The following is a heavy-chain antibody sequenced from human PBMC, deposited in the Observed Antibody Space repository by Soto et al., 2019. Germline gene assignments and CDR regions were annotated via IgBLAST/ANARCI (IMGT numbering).Heavy chain of an antibody. CDR1: GFSFSHYA. J-gene: IGHJ4*02. CDR3: VKVWGGYYFDY. Sequence: EVQLLESGGGLVQPGGSLRLSCSASGFSFSHYAMHWVRQAPGKGLEYVSEISSNGGNTYYADSVKGRFTISRDNSKNTLYLQMSRLRAEDTVVYYCVKVWGGYYFDYWGQGTLVTVSS. CDR2: ISSNGGNT. V-gene: IGHV3-64D*08. D-gene: IGHD7-27*01.